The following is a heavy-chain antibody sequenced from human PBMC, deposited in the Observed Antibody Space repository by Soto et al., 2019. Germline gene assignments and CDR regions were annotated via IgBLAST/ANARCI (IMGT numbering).Heavy chain of an antibody. D-gene: IGHD5-18*01. V-gene: IGHV1-69*01. CDR1: GGTFSSYA. J-gene: IGHJ6*02. CDR3: AREDTAMVLGYYGMDV. CDR2: IIPIFGTA. Sequence: QVQLVQSGAEVKKPGSSVKVSCKASGGTFSSYAISWVRQAPGQGLEWMGGIIPIFGTANYAQKFQGRVTITADESTSPAYMELSSLRTEDTAVYYCAREDTAMVLGYYGMDVWGQGTTVTVSS.